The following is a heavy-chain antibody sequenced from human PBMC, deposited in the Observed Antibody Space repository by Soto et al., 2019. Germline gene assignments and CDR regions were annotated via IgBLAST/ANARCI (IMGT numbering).Heavy chain of an antibody. CDR2: IGNEGGGTI. CDR3: ARDVGYCGGRGCYAWCDP. V-gene: IGHV3-48*01. D-gene: IGHD2-15*01. CDR1: GSNFRGHG. J-gene: IGHJ5*02. Sequence: EVQLVESGGGLVQPGGSLRLSCVASGSNFRGHGWNWVRQAPGKGLELISFIGNEGGGTIYYADSVKGRFTIARDDAKNTIHLQMNSLRAEDTALYYCARDVGYCGGRGCYAWCDPWGQGTLVTVSS.